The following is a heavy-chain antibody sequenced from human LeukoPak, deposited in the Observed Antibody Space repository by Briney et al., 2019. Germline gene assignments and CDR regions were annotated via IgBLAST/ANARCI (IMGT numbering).Heavy chain of an antibody. CDR1: GFTFSSCG. V-gene: IGHV3-30*03. J-gene: IGHJ4*02. Sequence: GRSLRLSCAASGFTFSSCGMQWVRQAPGKGLEWVAVISFDGSDKHYADSVKGRFTISRDNSKNMLYLQMNSLRAEDTAVYYCAWSRDGYNYFVYWGQGTLVTVSS. D-gene: IGHD5-24*01. CDR2: ISFDGSDK. CDR3: AWSRDGYNYFVY.